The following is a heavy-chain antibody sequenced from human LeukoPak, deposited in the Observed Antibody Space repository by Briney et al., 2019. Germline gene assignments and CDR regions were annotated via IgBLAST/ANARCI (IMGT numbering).Heavy chain of an antibody. J-gene: IGHJ4*02. V-gene: IGHV3-23*01. CDR2: ISGSGGST. CDR1: GFTFSSYA. D-gene: IGHD3-16*01. Sequence: PGGSLRLSCAASGFTFSSYAMSWVRQAPGKGLERVSAISGSGGSTYYADSVKGRFTISRDNSKNTLYLQMNSLRAEDTAVYYCAKDFNYGPYYFDYWGQGTLVTVSS. CDR3: AKDFNYGPYYFDY.